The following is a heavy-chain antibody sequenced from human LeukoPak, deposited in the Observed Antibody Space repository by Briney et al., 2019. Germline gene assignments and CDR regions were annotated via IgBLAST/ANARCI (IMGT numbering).Heavy chain of an antibody. D-gene: IGHD6-19*01. Sequence: GGSLRLSCAASGFTFSSYWMHWVRQAPGEGLVWVSNVNSDESTIHYADSVKGRFTISRDNAKSTLYLQMNSLRVEDTAVYFCARDNSGFDYWGQGTLVTVSS. CDR1: GFTFSSYW. CDR2: VNSDESTI. V-gene: IGHV3-74*01. CDR3: ARDNSGFDY. J-gene: IGHJ4*02.